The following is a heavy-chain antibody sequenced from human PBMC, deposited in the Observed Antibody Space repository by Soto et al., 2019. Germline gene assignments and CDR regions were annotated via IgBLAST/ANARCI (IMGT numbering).Heavy chain of an antibody. J-gene: IGHJ6*01. Sequence: GASVKVSCKASGYIFTDYYMHWVRQAPGQELGWMGRINPNSGGTNYAQKFQGRVTMTRDTSMSTAYTELSSLRSEDTAVYYCARPMILTGSKGRLYSYYYDMDVWGQGTTVTVSS. CDR1: GYIFTDYY. V-gene: IGHV1-2*06. CDR3: ARPMILTGSKGRLYSYYYDMDV. CDR2: INPNSGGT. D-gene: IGHD3-9*01.